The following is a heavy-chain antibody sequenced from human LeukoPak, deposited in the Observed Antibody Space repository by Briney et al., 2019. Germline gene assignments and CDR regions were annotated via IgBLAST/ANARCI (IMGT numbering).Heavy chain of an antibody. J-gene: IGHJ6*03. CDR2: MNPNSGNT. V-gene: IGHV1-8*03. Sequence: ASVKVSCKASGYTFTSYDINWVRQATGPGLERMGWMNPNSGNTGYAQKFQGRVTITRNTSTSTAYMELSSLRSEDTAMYYCAINQAGYCGGGSCYRHEFYYMDVWGKGTSVTVSS. D-gene: IGHD2-15*01. CDR1: GYTFTSYD. CDR3: AINQAGYCGGGSCYRHEFYYMDV.